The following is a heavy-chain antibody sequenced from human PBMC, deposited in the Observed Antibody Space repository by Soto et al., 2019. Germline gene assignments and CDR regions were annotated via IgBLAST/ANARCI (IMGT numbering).Heavy chain of an antibody. D-gene: IGHD6-25*01. CDR2: IIPIFGTA. CDR1: GGTFSSSA. J-gene: IGHJ5*02. CDR3: ARVSSSSGYGWFDP. V-gene: IGHV1-69*01. Sequence: QVQLVQSGAEVKKPGSSVKVSCKASGGTFSSSAISWVRQAPGQGLEWMGGIIPIFGTANYAQQFQGRVTITADESTSTDYMELSSLRSEDTAVYYCARVSSSSGYGWFDPWGKGTLVTVSS.